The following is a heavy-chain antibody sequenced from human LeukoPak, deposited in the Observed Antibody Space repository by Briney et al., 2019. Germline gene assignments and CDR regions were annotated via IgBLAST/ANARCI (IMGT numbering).Heavy chain of an antibody. D-gene: IGHD6-13*01. J-gene: IGHJ2*01. CDR1: GFTFSSYW. Sequence: GGSLRLSCAASGFTFSSYWMSWVRQAPGKGLEWVANIKQDGSEKYYVDSVKGRFTISRDNAKNSLYLQMNSLRAEDTAVYYRARATAMIAAGSFDLWGRGTLVTVSS. V-gene: IGHV3-7*01. CDR3: ARATAMIAAGSFDL. CDR2: IKQDGSEK.